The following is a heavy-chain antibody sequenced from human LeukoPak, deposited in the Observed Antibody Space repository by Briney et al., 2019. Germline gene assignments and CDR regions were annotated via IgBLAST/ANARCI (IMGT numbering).Heavy chain of an antibody. J-gene: IGHJ4*02. CDR1: GGSIISAVYY. V-gene: IGHV4-30-2*01. Sequence: SETLSLTCTVSGGSIISAVYYWSWIRQPPGKGLEWIGYIHHTGNAYYNPSLKSRVTMSVDRSKNQFSLKLSSVTAADTAVYYCASQSVGASSDDYWGQGTLVTVSS. CDR2: IHHTGNA. D-gene: IGHD1-26*01. CDR3: ASQSVGASSDDY.